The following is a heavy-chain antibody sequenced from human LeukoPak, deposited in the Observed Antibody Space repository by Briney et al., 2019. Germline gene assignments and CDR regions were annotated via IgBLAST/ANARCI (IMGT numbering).Heavy chain of an antibody. CDR2: IHPHSGNT. J-gene: IGHJ6*03. Sequence: SVKVSCKVSGYTFTSYDINWVRQATGQGIEWMGWIHPHSGNTGYAQKFQGRVTMTRNTSISTAYMELSGLRSEDTAVYYCSRGGYSYEYYYYYYYMDVWGKGTTVTVSS. CDR3: SRGGYSYEYYYYYYYMDV. V-gene: IGHV1-8*01. CDR1: GYTFTSYD. D-gene: IGHD5-18*01.